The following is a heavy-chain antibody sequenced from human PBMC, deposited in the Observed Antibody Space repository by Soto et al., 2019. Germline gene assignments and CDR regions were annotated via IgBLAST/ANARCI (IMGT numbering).Heavy chain of an antibody. CDR1: GGSFSGYY. Sequence: SETLSLTCAVYGGSFSGYYWNWIRQPPGKGLEWIGEINHSGSTNYNPSLKSRVTISVDTSKNQFSLKLSSVTAADTAVYYCAIVRDGEFSYNLFYLCGQGTPVPASS. D-gene: IGHD3-10*02. CDR2: INHSGST. V-gene: IGHV4-34*01. J-gene: IGHJ5*02. CDR3: AIVRDGEFSYNLFYL.